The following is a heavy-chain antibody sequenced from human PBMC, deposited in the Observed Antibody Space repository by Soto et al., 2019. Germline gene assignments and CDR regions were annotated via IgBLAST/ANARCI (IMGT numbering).Heavy chain of an antibody. CDR3: ARLTIRGSRRELGWYYGMDV. CDR2: IYYSGST. D-gene: IGHD3-16*01. CDR1: GGSISSSSYY. V-gene: IGHV4-39*01. J-gene: IGHJ6*02. Sequence: SETLSLTCTVSGGSISSSSYYWDWIRQPPGKGLEWIGSIYYSGSTYYNPSLRSRVTISVDTSKNQFSLKLSSVTAADTAVYYCARLTIRGSRRELGWYYGMDVWGQGTTVTVSS.